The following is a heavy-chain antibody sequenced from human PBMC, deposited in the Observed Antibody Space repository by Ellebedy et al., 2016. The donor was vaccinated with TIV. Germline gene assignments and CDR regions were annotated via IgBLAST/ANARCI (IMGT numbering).Heavy chain of an antibody. CDR3: AAPGYGSSSVDY. CDR1: GFTFSSYA. CDR2: IRGSGGST. V-gene: IGHV3-23*01. Sequence: GESLKISCAASGFTFSSYAMSWVRQAPGKGLEWVSTIRGSGGSTYYADSVKGRFTISRDNSKKMLYLQMNSLRDEDTAVYCCAAPGYGSSSVDYWGQGTLVTVSS. J-gene: IGHJ4*02. D-gene: IGHD6-6*01.